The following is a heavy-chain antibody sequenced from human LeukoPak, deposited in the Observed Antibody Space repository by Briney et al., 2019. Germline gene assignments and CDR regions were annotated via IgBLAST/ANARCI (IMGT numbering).Heavy chain of an antibody. CDR2: ISVYNGNT. D-gene: IGHD1-1*01. CDR3: ARLEFAGTHYFDY. Sequence: GASVKVSCKASGYTFTSYGIGWVRQAPGQGLEWMGWISVYNGNTNYAQKLQGRVTMTTDTSTSTAYMDLRSLGSDDTAVYYCARLEFAGTHYFDYWGQGTLVTVSS. V-gene: IGHV1-18*01. CDR1: GYTFTSYG. J-gene: IGHJ4*02.